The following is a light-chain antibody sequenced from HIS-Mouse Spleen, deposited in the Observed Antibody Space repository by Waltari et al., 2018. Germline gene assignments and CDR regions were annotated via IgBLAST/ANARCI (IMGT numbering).Light chain of an antibody. CDR2: DVS. Sequence: QSALPHPASVSGSPGQSITISCTGTSRDLGGYNYVSWYQQHPGKAPKLMIYDVSNRPSGVSNRFSGSKSGNTASLTISGLQAEDEADYYCSSYTSSSTRVFGGGTKLTVL. J-gene: IGLJ3*02. CDR3: SSYTSSSTRV. V-gene: IGLV2-14*03. CDR1: SRDLGGYNY.